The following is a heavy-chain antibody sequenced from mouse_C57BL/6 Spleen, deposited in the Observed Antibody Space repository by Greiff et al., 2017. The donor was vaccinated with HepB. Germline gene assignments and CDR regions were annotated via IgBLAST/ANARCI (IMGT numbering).Heavy chain of an antibody. J-gene: IGHJ2*01. CDR3: AREGTTADYFDY. V-gene: IGHV5-4*01. CDR1: GFTFSSYA. Sequence: EVQLVESGGGLVKPGGSLKLSCAASGFTFSSYAMSWVRQTPEKRLEWVATISDGGSYTYYPDNVKGRFTISRDNAKNNLYLQMSHLKSEDTAMYYCAREGTTADYFDYWGQGTTLTVSS. D-gene: IGHD1-2*01. CDR2: ISDGGSYT.